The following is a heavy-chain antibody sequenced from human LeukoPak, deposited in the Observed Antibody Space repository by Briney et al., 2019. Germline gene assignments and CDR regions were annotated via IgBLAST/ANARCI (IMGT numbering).Heavy chain of an antibody. CDR3: ARHYYYGSGSYYIPYFDY. CDR1: GGTFSSYA. D-gene: IGHD3-10*01. Sequence: SVKVSCKASGGTFSSYAISWVRQAPGQGLEWMGRIIPIFGTANYAQKFQGRVTITTDESTSTAYMELSSLRSEGTAVYYCARHYYYGSGSYYIPYFDYWGQGTLVTVSS. V-gene: IGHV1-69*05. CDR2: IIPIFGTA. J-gene: IGHJ4*02.